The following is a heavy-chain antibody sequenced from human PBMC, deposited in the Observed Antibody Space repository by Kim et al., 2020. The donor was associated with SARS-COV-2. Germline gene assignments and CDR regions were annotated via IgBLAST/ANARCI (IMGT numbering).Heavy chain of an antibody. J-gene: IGHJ4*02. CDR1: GGSFSGYY. CDR3: ARGLRGVLMVYARRDFDY. Sequence: SETLSLTCAVYGGSFSGYYWSWIRQPPGKGLEWIGEINHSGSTNYNPSLKSRVTISVDTSKNQFSLKLSSVTAADTAVYYCARGLRGVLMVYARRDFDYWGQGTLVTVSS. D-gene: IGHD2-8*01. V-gene: IGHV4-34*01. CDR2: INHSGST.